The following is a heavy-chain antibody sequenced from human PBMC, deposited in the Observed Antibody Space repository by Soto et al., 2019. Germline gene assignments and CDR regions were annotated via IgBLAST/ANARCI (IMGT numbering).Heavy chain of an antibody. CDR3: VLPLRRRRYGMDV. J-gene: IGHJ6*02. V-gene: IGHV5-51*01. CDR1: GYSFTSYW. CDR2: IYPGDSDT. Sequence: GESLKISCKGSGYSFTSYWIGWVRQMPGKGLEWMGIIYPGDSDTRYSPSFQGQVTISADKSISTAYLQWSSLKASDTSMYYFVLPLRRRRYGMDVRGPGTTVTLSS. D-gene: IGHD4-17*01.